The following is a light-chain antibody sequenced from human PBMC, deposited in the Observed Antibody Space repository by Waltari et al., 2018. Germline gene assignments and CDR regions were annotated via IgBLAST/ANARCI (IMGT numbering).Light chain of an antibody. CDR1: QSISSW. Sequence: DIQMTQSPSSLSASVGDPVTITCRASQSISSWLDWYQQKPGKAPKLLIYKASNLQSGVPSRFSGSGSGTEFTLTISSLQPEDFATYYCLQYSSSPWTFGQGTKVEIK. J-gene: IGKJ1*01. CDR3: LQYSSSPWT. V-gene: IGKV1-12*01. CDR2: KAS.